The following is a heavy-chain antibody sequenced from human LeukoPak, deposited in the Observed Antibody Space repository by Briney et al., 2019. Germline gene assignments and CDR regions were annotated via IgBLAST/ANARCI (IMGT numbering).Heavy chain of an antibody. J-gene: IGHJ6*03. CDR1: GFTFSSYW. Sequence: PGGSLRLSCAASGFTFSSYWMSWVRQAPGKGLEWVANIKQDGSEKYYVDSVKGRFTISRDNAKNSLYLQMNSLRAEDTAVYYCARVYGRYCSSTSCYGDYYYMDVWGKGTTVTVSS. V-gene: IGHV3-7*01. D-gene: IGHD2-2*01. CDR3: ARVYGRYCSSTSCYGDYYYMDV. CDR2: IKQDGSEK.